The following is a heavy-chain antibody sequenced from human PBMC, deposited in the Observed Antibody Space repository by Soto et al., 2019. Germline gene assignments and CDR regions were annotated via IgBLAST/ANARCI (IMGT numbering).Heavy chain of an antibody. Sequence: EVQLLESGGGLVQPGGSLRLSCAASGFTFSSYGMRWVRQAPGKGLEWVSGVSGSGAGKYYADSVKGRFTIVRDNSKNTVDLHMNSLRAEDAAVYHCAKELVRSGSYHSNLEYYFDYWGQGTLVTVSS. D-gene: IGHD1-26*01. J-gene: IGHJ4*02. CDR2: VSGSGAGK. CDR1: GFTFSSYG. V-gene: IGHV3-23*01. CDR3: AKELVRSGSYHSNLEYYFDY.